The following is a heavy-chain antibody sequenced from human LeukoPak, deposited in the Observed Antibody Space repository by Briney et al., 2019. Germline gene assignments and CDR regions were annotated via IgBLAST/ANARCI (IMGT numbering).Heavy chain of an antibody. J-gene: IGHJ4*02. CDR2: ISGSGGST. D-gene: IGHD1-26*01. Sequence: GGSLRLSCAASGFTFSSYAMSRVRQAPGKGLEWVSAISGSGGSTYYADSVKGRFTISRDNSKNTLYLQMNSLRAEDTAVYYCAKFTWEPLNWFDYWAQGTLVTVSS. CDR3: AKFTWEPLNWFDY. CDR1: GFTFSSYA. V-gene: IGHV3-23*01.